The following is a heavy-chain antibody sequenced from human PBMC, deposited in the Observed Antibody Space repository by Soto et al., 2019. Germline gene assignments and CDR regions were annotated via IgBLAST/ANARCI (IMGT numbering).Heavy chain of an antibody. CDR1: GNTHTIYF. J-gene: IGHJ4*02. D-gene: IGHD3-16*01. V-gene: IGHV1-2*02. CDR3: VRGGSYYAH. Sequence: QVQLVQSGAEVKQPGASVRVSCKASGNTHTIYFIHWLRQAPGQGLEWMGWINSVSGGTNYAPRFRGRVSMTRDTSSATAFMDLSGLRSDDTAVYYWVRGGSYYAHWGQGTLVTVSS. CDR2: INSVSGGT.